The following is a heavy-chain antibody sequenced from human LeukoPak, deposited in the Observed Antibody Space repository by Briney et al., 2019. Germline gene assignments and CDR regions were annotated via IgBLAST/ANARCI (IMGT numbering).Heavy chain of an antibody. D-gene: IGHD1-26*01. J-gene: IGHJ4*02. Sequence: PSETLSLTCTVSGGSISSSSYYWGWLRQPPGKGLEWLGSIYYSGSTYYNPSLKSRVTISVDTSKNQFSLKLSSVTAADTAVYYCARHPIAVGASYYFDYWGQGTLVTVSS. V-gene: IGHV4-39*07. CDR1: GGSISSSSYY. CDR3: ARHPIAVGASYYFDY. CDR2: IYYSGST.